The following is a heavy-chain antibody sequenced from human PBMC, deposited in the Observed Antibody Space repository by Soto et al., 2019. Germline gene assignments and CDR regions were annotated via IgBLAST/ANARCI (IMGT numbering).Heavy chain of an antibody. V-gene: IGHV4-30-2*01. D-gene: IGHD4-17*01. CDR1: GGSISSGGYS. Sequence: SETLSLTCAVSGGSISSGGYSWSWIRQPPGKGLEWIGYIYHSGSTYYNPSLKSRVTISVDRSKNQFSLKLSSVTAADTAVYYCARVNYGDYDVGWFGPWGQGTLVTVSS. CDR3: ARVNYGDYDVGWFGP. J-gene: IGHJ5*02. CDR2: IYHSGST.